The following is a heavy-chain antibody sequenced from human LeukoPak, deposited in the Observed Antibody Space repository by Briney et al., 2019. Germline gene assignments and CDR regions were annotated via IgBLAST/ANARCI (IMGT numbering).Heavy chain of an antibody. CDR2: ISAYNGNT. V-gene: IGHV1-18*01. D-gene: IGHD6-25*01. CDR3: ATVQGSDDAFDI. J-gene: IGHJ3*02. CDR1: GYTFTSYG. Sequence: ASVKVSCKASGYTFTSYGISWVRQAPGQGLEWMGWISAYNGNTNYAQKLQGRVTMTEDTSTDTAYMELSSLRSEDTAVYYCATVQGSDDAFDIWGQGTMVTVSS.